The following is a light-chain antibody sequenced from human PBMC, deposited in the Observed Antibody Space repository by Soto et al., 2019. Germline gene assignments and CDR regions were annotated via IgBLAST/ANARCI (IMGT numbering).Light chain of an antibody. CDR2: SNN. J-gene: IGLJ1*01. CDR3: AAWDDSLNGYV. V-gene: IGLV1-44*01. CDR1: SSNIGRNT. Sequence: QSVLTQPPSASGTPGQRVTISCSGSSSNIGRNTVNWYQQLPGTAPKLPNYSNNQRPSGVPDRCSGSKSGTSASLANSGLQSEDEGDYYCAAWDDSLNGYVFGTGTEVTVL.